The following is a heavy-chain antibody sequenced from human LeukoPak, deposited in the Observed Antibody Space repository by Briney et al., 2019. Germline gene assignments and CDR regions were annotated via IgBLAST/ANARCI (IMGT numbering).Heavy chain of an antibody. D-gene: IGHD3-10*01. CDR2: ITSSSTSM. CDR3: ARSPARLLWFGEPSYMDV. J-gene: IGHJ6*03. V-gene: IGHV3-21*01. CDR1: GFTFSTYS. Sequence: GGSLRLSCAASGFTFSTYSMNWVRQAPGKGLEWVSSITSSSTSMYYADSVKGRFTISRDNSKNTLYLQMNSLRAEDTAVYYCARSPARLLWFGEPSYMDVWGKGTTVTVSS.